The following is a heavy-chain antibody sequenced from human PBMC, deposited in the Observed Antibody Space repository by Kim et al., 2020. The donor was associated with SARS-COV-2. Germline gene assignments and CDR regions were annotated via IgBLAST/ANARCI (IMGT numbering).Heavy chain of an antibody. CDR1: GGTFSSYA. Sequence: SVKVSCKASGGTFSSYAISWVRQAPGQGLEWMGGIIPIFGTANYAQKFQGRVTITADESTSTAYMELSSLRSEDTAVYYCARDSDSSGYYRPYYYYGMDVWGQGPTVTVSS. D-gene: IGHD3-22*01. CDR2: IIPIFGTA. V-gene: IGHV1-69*13. J-gene: IGHJ6*02. CDR3: ARDSDSSGYYRPYYYYGMDV.